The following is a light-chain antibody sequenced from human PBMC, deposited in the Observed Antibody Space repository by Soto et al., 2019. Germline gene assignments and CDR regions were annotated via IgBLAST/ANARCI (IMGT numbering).Light chain of an antibody. J-gene: IGKJ2*01. CDR3: QQSYSIPYT. Sequence: DLQMTQSPSSLSASVGDRVTITCRASQSISSYLNWYQQKPGKAPKVLIYAASSLQSGVPSRFSGSGSGTDFTLTISSLQPEDFATYYCQQSYSIPYTFGQGTKLEIK. CDR2: AAS. V-gene: IGKV1-39*01. CDR1: QSISSY.